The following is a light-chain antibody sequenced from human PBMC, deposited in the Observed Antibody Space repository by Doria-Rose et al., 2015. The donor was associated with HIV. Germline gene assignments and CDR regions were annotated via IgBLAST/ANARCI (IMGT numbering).Light chain of an antibody. V-gene: IGKV4-1*01. CDR3: QQYYDTPS. CDR2: WAS. CDR1: QSLLYTSKNY. J-gene: IGKJ3*01. Sequence: DIRVTQSPESLGMSLGERATLNCKSNQSLLYTSKNYLAWYQQKPGQPPKLLIYWASTRQSGVPARFSGSGSGTDFTLTISSLGAEDVAVYYCQQYYDTPSFGPGTTV.